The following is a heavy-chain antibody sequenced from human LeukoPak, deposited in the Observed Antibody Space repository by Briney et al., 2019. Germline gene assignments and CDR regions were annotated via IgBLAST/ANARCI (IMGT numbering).Heavy chain of an antibody. CDR2: IYSGGST. D-gene: IGHD4-23*01. CDR1: GFTVSSNY. CDR3: ASTLNYGGNSPSDY. J-gene: IGHJ4*02. Sequence: GGSLRLSCAASGFTVSSNYMSWVRQAPGKGLEWVSVIYSGGSTYYADSVKGRFTISRDNSKNTLYLQMNSLRAEDTAVYYCASTLNYGGNSPSDYWGQGTLVTVSS. V-gene: IGHV3-66*01.